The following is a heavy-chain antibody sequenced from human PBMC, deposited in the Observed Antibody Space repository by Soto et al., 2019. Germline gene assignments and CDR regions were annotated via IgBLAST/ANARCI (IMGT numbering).Heavy chain of an antibody. CDR2: ISAYNGNT. CDR3: ARSFGQYQYYYYYGMDV. Sequence: ASVKVSCKASGYTFTSYGISWVRQAPGQGLEWMGWISAYNGNTNYAQKLQGRVTMTTDTSTSTAYMELRSLRSDDTAVYYCARSFGQYQYYYYYGMDVWGQGTKVTVSS. CDR1: GYTFTSYG. J-gene: IGHJ6*02. V-gene: IGHV1-18*01. D-gene: IGHD2-2*01.